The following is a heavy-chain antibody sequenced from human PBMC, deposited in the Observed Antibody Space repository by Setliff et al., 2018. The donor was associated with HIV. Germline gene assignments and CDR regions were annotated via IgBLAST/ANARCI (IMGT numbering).Heavy chain of an antibody. Sequence: HPGGSLRLSCAASGFTFSSYEMNWVRQAPGKGLEWVSYISSSGSTIYYADSVKGRFTISRDNAKNSLYLQMNSLRAEDTAVYYCAICGYRAVAGIYHYYGMDVWGQGTTGTVS. D-gene: IGHD6-19*01. V-gene: IGHV3-48*03. CDR3: AICGYRAVAGIYHYYGMDV. CDR1: GFTFSSYE. CDR2: ISSSGSTI. J-gene: IGHJ6*02.